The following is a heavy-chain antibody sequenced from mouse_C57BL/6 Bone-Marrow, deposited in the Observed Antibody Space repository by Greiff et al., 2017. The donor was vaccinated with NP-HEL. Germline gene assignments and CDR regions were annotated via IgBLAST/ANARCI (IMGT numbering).Heavy chain of an antibody. V-gene: IGHV3-6*01. Sequence: DVQLVESGPGLVKPSQSLSLTCSVTGYSITSGYYWNWIRQFPGNKLEWMGYISYDGSNNYNPSLKNRISITRDTSKNQFFLKLNSVTTEDTATYYCARVRTGTFAYWGQGTLVTVSA. D-gene: IGHD4-1*01. CDR1: GYSITSGYY. J-gene: IGHJ3*01. CDR3: ARVRTGTFAY. CDR2: ISYDGSN.